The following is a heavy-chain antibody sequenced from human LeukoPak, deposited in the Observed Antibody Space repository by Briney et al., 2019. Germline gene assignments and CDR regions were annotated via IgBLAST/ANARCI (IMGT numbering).Heavy chain of an antibody. CDR3: ARDTGMYYYNSGTHDAFDI. V-gene: IGHV4-39*01. D-gene: IGHD3-10*01. CDR1: GGSISSSSYY. J-gene: IGHJ3*02. Sequence: SETLSLTCTVSGGSISSSSYYWGWIRQPPGKGLEWIGSIYYTGNTYYNSSLKSRVTLSVDTSKNQFSLKLSSVTAADTAVYYCARDTGMYYYNSGTHDAFDIWGQGTMVTVSA. CDR2: IYYTGNT.